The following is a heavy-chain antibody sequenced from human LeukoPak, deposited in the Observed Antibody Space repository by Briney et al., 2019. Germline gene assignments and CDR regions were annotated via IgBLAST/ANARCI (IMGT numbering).Heavy chain of an antibody. J-gene: IGHJ4*02. V-gene: IGHV1-69*05. CDR3: ARVLDSSGYYFFDY. D-gene: IGHD3-22*01. CDR2: IIPIFGTA. CDR1: GGTFSSYA. Sequence: PVKVSCKASGGTFSSYAISWVRQAPGQGLEWMGRIIPIFGTANYAQKFQGRVTITTDESTSTAYMELSSLRSEDTAVYYCARVLDSSGYYFFDYWGQGTLVTVSS.